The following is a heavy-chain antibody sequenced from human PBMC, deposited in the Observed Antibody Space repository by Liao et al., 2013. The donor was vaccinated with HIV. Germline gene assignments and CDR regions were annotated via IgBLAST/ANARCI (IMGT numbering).Heavy chain of an antibody. CDR3: ARAFDSSGYYYSHYFDS. CDR1: GGSVISGDYY. Sequence: QVQLQESGPGLVKPSQTLSLTCTVSGGSVISGDYYWTWIRQPPGKGLEWIGYIYFTGSTYYNPSLKSRVTISVDTSKNQFSLKLSAVTAADTAVYYCARAFDSSGYYYSHYFDSWGQGTSVDRLL. CDR2: IYFTGST. J-gene: IGHJ4*02. D-gene: IGHD3-22*01. V-gene: IGHV4-30-4*08.